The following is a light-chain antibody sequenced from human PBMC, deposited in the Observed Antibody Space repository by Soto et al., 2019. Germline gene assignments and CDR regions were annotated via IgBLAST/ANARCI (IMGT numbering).Light chain of an antibody. CDR3: YSYTTTSTDV. CDR1: SSDVGGYHF. V-gene: IGLV2-14*01. J-gene: IGLJ1*01. Sequence: QSALTQPASVSGSPGQSITLSCTGTSSDVGGYHFVSWYQQHPGKAPKLIIYEVSNRPSGVSDRFSASKSGNTASLTISGLQAEDEADYYCYSYTTTSTDVVGTGTKLTVL. CDR2: EVS.